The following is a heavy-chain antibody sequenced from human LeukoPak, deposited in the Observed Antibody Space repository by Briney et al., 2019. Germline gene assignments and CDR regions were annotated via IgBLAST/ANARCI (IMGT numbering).Heavy chain of an antibody. D-gene: IGHD3-22*01. CDR3: ARDPTDYYDSSGYSP. CDR1: GGSISSSSYY. V-gene: IGHV4-39*07. CDR2: IYYSGST. Sequence: PSETLSLTCTVSGGSISSSSYYWGWIRQPPGKGLEWIGSIYYSGSTYYNPSLKSRVTISVDTSKNQFSLKLSSVIAADTAVYYCARDPTDYYDSSGYSPWGQGTLVTVSS. J-gene: IGHJ5*02.